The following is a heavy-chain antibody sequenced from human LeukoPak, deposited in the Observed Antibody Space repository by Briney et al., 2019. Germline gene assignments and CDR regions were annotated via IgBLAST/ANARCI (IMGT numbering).Heavy chain of an antibody. J-gene: IGHJ4*02. V-gene: IGHV1-8*03. CDR2: MNANSGNA. CDR1: GYTFTSYD. D-gene: IGHD2-2*01. CDR3: ARGVVVPAATPLDY. Sequence: ASVKVSCKASGYTFTSYDINWVRQATGQGLEWMGYMNANSGNAGYAQKFQGRVTITRNTSISTAYMELRSLRSDDTAVYYCARGVVVPAATPLDYWGQGTLVTVSS.